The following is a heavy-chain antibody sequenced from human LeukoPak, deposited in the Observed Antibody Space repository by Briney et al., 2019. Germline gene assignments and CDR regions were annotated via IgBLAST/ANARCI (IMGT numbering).Heavy chain of an antibody. J-gene: IGHJ3*02. Sequence: ASVKVSCKASGYTFTRYYMQWVRQAPGQGLEWMGIINPSGGSTSSAQKFQGRVTMTRDMSTSTVYMELSSLRSEDTAVYYCARDLARLHIVVVTAIPLHYDAFDIWGQGTMVTVSS. CDR2: INPSGGST. CDR1: GYTFTRYY. V-gene: IGHV1-46*01. CDR3: ARDLARLHIVVVTAIPLHYDAFDI. D-gene: IGHD2-21*02.